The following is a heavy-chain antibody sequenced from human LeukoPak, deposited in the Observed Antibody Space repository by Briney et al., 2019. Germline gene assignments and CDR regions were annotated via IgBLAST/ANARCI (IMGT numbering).Heavy chain of an antibody. Sequence: SSETLSLTCTVSGGSISSNYWNWIRQPPGQGLEWIGYMYYSGSTNYNPSLKSRVIISVDTSKNQFSLKLSSVTAADTAVYYCARGSYCGGDCYSFDSWGQGTLVTVSS. J-gene: IGHJ4*02. D-gene: IGHD2-21*02. CDR2: MYYSGST. CDR1: GGSISSNY. CDR3: ARGSYCGGDCYSFDS. V-gene: IGHV4-59*01.